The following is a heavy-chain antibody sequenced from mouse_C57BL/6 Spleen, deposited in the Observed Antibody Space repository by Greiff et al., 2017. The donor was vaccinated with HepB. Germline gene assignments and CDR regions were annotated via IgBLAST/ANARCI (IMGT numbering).Heavy chain of an antibody. CDR2: INPGSGGT. CDR1: GYAFTNYL. J-gene: IGHJ4*01. CDR3: ARSPPMVYAMDY. D-gene: IGHD2-3*01. V-gene: IGHV1-54*01. Sequence: VQLQQSGAELVRPGTSVKVSCKASGYAFTNYLIEWVKQRPGQGLEWIGVINPGSGGTNYNEKFKGKATLTADKSSSTAYMQLSSLTSEDSAVYFCARSPPMVYAMDYWGQGTSVTVSS.